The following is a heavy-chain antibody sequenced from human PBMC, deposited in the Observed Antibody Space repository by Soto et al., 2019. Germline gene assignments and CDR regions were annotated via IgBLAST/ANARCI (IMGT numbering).Heavy chain of an antibody. CDR2: IYHSGST. J-gene: IGHJ5*02. CDR3: ARVQVYLDNWFDP. Sequence: SETLSLTCAVSSGSISSSNWWSWVRQPPGKGLEWIGEIYHSGSTNYNPSLKSRVTISVDKSKNQFSLKLGSVTAADTAVYYCARVQVYLDNWFDPWGQGTLVTVSS. CDR1: SGSISSSNW. V-gene: IGHV4-4*02. D-gene: IGHD2-8*01.